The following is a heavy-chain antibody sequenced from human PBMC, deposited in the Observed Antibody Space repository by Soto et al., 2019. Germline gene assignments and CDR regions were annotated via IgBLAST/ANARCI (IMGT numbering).Heavy chain of an antibody. V-gene: IGHV1-8*01. D-gene: IGHD3-3*01. CDR1: VYTFTSYN. Sequence: XSVKVSCKASVYTFTSYNINWVRQAPGQGLEWVAGSTSNSGNSDYAQKFQGRLTVTRDTSISTAYMELSSLRSDDTAVYYCVLLGVFDHWGTRTLVTVS. CDR2: STSNSGNS. J-gene: IGHJ4*02. CDR3: VLLGVFDH.